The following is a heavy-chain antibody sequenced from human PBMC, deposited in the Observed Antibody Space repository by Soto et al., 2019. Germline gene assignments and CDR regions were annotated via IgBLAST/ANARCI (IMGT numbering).Heavy chain of an antibody. J-gene: IGHJ5*02. Sequence: TSETLSLTCTVSGGSISTYYWSWIRQPPGKGLEWIGYIYYSGSTNYNPSLKSRVTMSVDTSKNQFSLRLSSVTAADTAVCYCARHARYYDILTGYSTLSWFDPWGQGTLVTVSS. CDR1: GGSISTYY. V-gene: IGHV4-59*08. D-gene: IGHD3-9*01. CDR2: IYYSGST. CDR3: ARHARYYDILTGYSTLSWFDP.